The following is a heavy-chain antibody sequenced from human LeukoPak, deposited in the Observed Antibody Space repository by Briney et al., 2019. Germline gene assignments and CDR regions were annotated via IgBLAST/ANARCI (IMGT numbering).Heavy chain of an antibody. V-gene: IGHV4-34*01. D-gene: IGHD3/OR15-3a*01. J-gene: IGHJ6*02. Sequence: SETLSLTCAVYGGSFSGYYRSWIRQPPGKGLEWIGEINHSGSTNYNPSLKSRVTISVDTSKNQFSLKLSSVTAADTAVYYCARDPPRDWLSGLYYYYGMDVWGQGNTVTVSS. CDR1: GGSFSGYY. CDR2: INHSGST. CDR3: ARDPPRDWLSGLYYYYGMDV.